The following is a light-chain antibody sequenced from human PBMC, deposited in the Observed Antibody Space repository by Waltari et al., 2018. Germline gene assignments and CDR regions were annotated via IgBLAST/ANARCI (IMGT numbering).Light chain of an antibody. CDR2: AGS. J-gene: IGKJ5*01. V-gene: IGKV1-39*01. Sequence: DIQMTQSPSSLSASVGDRVTITCLASQSISSYLNWYQQKPGKAPKLLIYAGSSLQSGVPSRFSGSGSGTDFTLTISSLQPEDFATYYCQQSYSTPPNFGQGTRLEIK. CDR3: QQSYSTPPN. CDR1: QSISSY.